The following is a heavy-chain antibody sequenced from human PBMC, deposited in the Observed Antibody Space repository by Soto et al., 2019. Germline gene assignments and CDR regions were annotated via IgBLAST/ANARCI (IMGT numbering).Heavy chain of an antibody. V-gene: IGHV3-15*01. Sequence: GGSLRLSCAASGFTFSNAWMSWVRQAPGKGLEWVGRIKSKTDGGTTDYAAPVKGRFTISRDDSKNTLYLQMNSLKTEDTAVYYCTTDLGGYCSSTSCYDYYYYYMDVWGKGTTVTVSS. CDR2: IKSKTDGGTT. CDR1: GFTFSNAW. CDR3: TTDLGGYCSSTSCYDYYYYYMDV. J-gene: IGHJ6*03. D-gene: IGHD2-2*01.